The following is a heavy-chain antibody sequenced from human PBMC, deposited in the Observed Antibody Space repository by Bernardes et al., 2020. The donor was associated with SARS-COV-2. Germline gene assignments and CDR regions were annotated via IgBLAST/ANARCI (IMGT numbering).Heavy chain of an antibody. J-gene: IGHJ5*02. CDR3: ARGERKTGFDP. CDR2: VNWNGDHT. V-gene: IGHV3-20*04. Sequence: GGSLRLSCEASGFSFDDYGMGWVRQAPGKGPEWVSSVNWNGDHTDYADSVKGRFTISRDNARNSLFLQMNSLTVGDTAFYYCARGERKTGFDPWGPGTLVTVSS. CDR1: GFSFDDYG. D-gene: IGHD1-26*01.